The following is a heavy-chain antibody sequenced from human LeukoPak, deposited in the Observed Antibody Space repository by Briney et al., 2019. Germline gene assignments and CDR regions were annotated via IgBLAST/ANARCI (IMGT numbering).Heavy chain of an antibody. CDR3: ARDDIVVAPAAIPYYYYYYGMDV. V-gene: IGHV3-21*01. D-gene: IGHD2-2*01. J-gene: IGHJ6*02. Sequence: PGGSLRLSCAASGFTFSSYSMNWVRQAPGKGLEWVSSISSSSSYIYCADSVKGRFTISRDNAKNSLYLQMNSLRAEDTAVYYCARDDIVVAPAAIPYYYYYYGMDVWGQGTTVTVSS. CDR1: GFTFSSYS. CDR2: ISSSSSYI.